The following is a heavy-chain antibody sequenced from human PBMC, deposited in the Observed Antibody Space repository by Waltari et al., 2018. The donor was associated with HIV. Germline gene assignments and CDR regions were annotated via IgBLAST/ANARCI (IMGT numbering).Heavy chain of an antibody. CDR2: INHSANT. Sequence: QVQLQQWGAGLLKPSETLSLTCAVYGGSFSNYYWSWIRQPPGKGLEWIGEINHSANTNYNPSLKSRVSISIDTSKNQFSLKLSSVTAADTAVYYCACGLSEAVWFGDNWFDPWGQGTLVTVSS. CDR3: ACGLSEAVWFGDNWFDP. D-gene: IGHD3-10*01. CDR1: GGSFSNYY. J-gene: IGHJ5*02. V-gene: IGHV4-34*02.